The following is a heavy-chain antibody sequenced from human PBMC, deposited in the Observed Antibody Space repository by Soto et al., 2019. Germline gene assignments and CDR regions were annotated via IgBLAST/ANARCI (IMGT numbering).Heavy chain of an antibody. CDR3: ATTPGWYYDILTGYPGFFDY. V-gene: IGHV1-24*01. J-gene: IGHJ4*02. CDR2: FDPEDGET. Sequence: ASVKVSCKVSGYTLTELSMHWVRQAPGKGLGWMGGFDPEDGETIYAQKFQGRVNMTEDTSTDTASMELRSLRSEDTPVYYCATTPGWYYDILTGYPGFFDYWGQGTLVTVSS. CDR1: GYTLTELS. D-gene: IGHD3-9*01.